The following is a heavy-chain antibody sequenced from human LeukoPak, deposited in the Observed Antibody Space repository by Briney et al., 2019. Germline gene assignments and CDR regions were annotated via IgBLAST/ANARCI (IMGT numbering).Heavy chain of an antibody. Sequence: VQPGGSLRLSCAASGFTVSSNYMSWVRRAPGKGLEWVSVIYSGGSTYYADSVKGRFTISRDNSKNTLYLQMNSLRAEDTAVYYCAKPWGDQLLSGDFDYWGQGTLVTVSS. J-gene: IGHJ4*02. CDR2: IYSGGST. CDR3: AKPWGDQLLSGDFDY. D-gene: IGHD2-2*01. V-gene: IGHV3-66*04. CDR1: GFTVSSNY.